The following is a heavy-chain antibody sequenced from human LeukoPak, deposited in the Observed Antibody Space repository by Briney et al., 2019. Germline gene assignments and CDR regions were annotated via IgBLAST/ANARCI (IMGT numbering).Heavy chain of an antibody. CDR3: AKDRLGAILYFDY. Sequence: GGSLRLSCAASGFTFNNAWMSWVRQAPGKGLEWVSAITGSGGTTYYADSVKGRFTISRDNSKNTLYMQMNSLRAGDTAVYYCAKDRLGAILYFDYWGQGTLVTVSS. V-gene: IGHV3-23*01. CDR2: ITGSGGTT. CDR1: GFTFNNAW. D-gene: IGHD1-26*01. J-gene: IGHJ4*02.